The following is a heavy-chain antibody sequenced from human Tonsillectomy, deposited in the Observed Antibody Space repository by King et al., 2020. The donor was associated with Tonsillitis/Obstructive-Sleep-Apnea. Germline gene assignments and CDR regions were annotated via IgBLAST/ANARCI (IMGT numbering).Heavy chain of an antibody. D-gene: IGHD3-9*01. Sequence: QLQESGPGLVKPSGTLSLTCAVSGGSISSSNWWSWVRQPPGEGLERIGEIYHSGSTNYNPSPKSRVTISVDKSKYQFSLKLSSVTAADTAVYYCASRADYESMTGYRNWFDPWGQGTLVTVSS. CDR1: GGSISSSNW. CDR3: ASRADYESMTGYRNWFDP. J-gene: IGHJ5*02. V-gene: IGHV4-4*02. CDR2: IYHSGST.